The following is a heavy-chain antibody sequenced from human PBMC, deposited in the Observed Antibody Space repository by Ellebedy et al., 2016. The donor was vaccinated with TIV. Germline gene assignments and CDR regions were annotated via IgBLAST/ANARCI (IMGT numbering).Heavy chain of an antibody. V-gene: IGHV3-66*01. CDR3: VKDSTVFTYYYGSGTYYKPYYYHGMDV. D-gene: IGHD3-10*01. J-gene: IGHJ6*02. Sequence: GESLKISCTASGISVSDNYMSWVRQAPGKGLEWVSVIYSGGRTYYADSVKGRFTISKDNSKNTVYLQMNSLRGEDTAAYHCVKDSTVFTYYYGSGTYYKPYYYHGMDVWGQGTTVTVSS. CDR1: GISVSDNY. CDR2: IYSGGRT.